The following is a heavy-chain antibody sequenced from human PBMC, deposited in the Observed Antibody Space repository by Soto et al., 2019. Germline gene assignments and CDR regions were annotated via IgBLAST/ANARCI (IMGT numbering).Heavy chain of an antibody. Sequence: SETLSLTCAVYGGSFSGYYWSWIRQPPGKGLEWIGEINHSGSTNYNPSLKSRVTISVDTSKNQFSLKLSFVTAADTAVYYCARGLGGYCSSTSCYGSRWFDPWGQGTLVTVSS. CDR2: INHSGST. CDR3: ARGLGGYCSSTSCYGSRWFDP. J-gene: IGHJ5*02. V-gene: IGHV4-34*01. CDR1: GGSFSGYY. D-gene: IGHD2-2*01.